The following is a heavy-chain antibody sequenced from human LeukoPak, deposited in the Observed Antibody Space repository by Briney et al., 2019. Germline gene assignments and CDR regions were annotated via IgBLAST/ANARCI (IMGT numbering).Heavy chain of an antibody. CDR3: ARSDHYDSNGYYDY. CDR1: GFNFRAYW. D-gene: IGHD3-22*01. J-gene: IGHJ4*02. CDR2: ISSSSSYI. V-gene: IGHV3-21*01. Sequence: GGSLRLSCTTSGFNFRAYWMNWVRQAPGKGLEWVSSISSSSSYIYYADSVKGRFTISRDNAKNSLYLQMNSLRAEDTAVYYCARSDHYDSNGYYDYWGQGTLVTVSS.